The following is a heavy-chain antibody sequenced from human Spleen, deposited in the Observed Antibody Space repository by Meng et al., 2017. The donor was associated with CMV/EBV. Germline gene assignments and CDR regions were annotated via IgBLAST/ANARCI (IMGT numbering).Heavy chain of an antibody. CDR2: IIPLFGTP. D-gene: IGHD3-22*01. Sequence: GIFSDYAVSWVRQAPGQGLEWMGGIIPLFGTPDYAQRFQGRVTIATDESTPTVYMELSSLRSEDTAVYYCASPYANSAYGNNDAFHIWGQGTMVTVSS. J-gene: IGHJ3*02. CDR3: ASPYANSAYGNNDAFHI. CDR1: GIFSDYA. V-gene: IGHV1-69*05.